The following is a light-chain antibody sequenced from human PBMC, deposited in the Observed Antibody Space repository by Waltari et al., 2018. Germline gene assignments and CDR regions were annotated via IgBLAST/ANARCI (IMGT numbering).Light chain of an antibody. CDR1: SSNIGTKP. J-gene: IGLJ1*01. V-gene: IGLV1-44*01. Sequence: QSVLTQPPPTSGTPGQRVTLSRSGSSSNIGTKPVNWYQHLPGTAPKLLIYSNNQRPSGVPGRFSGSKSGTSASLAISGLQSEDEADYYCAAWDDTLNGYVFGTGTKVTVL. CDR2: SNN. CDR3: AAWDDTLNGYV.